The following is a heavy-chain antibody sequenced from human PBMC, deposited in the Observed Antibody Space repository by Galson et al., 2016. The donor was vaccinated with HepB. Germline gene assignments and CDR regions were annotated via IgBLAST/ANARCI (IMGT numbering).Heavy chain of an antibody. CDR2: IKTDGREK. J-gene: IGHJ4*02. Sequence: SLRLSCAASGFSFSSHWMTWVRQVPGKGLEWVANIKTDGREKYYVDSVKGRFTISRDNAKHSLYLQMDNLRADDTAVYYCASQGVERWGLGTLVTVSS. CDR3: ASQGVER. CDR1: GFSFSSHW. V-gene: IGHV3-7*01. D-gene: IGHD1-26*01.